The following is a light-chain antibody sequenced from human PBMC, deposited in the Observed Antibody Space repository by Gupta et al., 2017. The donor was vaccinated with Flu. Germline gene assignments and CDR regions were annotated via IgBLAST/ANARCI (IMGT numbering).Light chain of an antibody. Sequence: DIQMTQSPSNLSASIGDRVTITCRASQSISSWLAWYQQKPGKAPKLLIYKASTVESGVPSRFSGSGSGTEFTLTISSLQPDDFATYYCQHQNNSSRTFGQGTKVEIK. CDR3: QHQNNSSRT. V-gene: IGKV1-5*03. CDR1: QSISSW. J-gene: IGKJ1*01. CDR2: KAS.